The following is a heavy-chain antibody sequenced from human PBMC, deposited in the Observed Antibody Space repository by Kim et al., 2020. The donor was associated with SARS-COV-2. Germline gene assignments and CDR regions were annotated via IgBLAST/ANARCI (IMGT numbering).Heavy chain of an antibody. D-gene: IGHD6-13*01. CDR3: ARGSYSSSWSFDY. V-gene: IGHV1-69*02. CDR2: IIPILGIA. J-gene: IGHJ4*02. Sequence: SVKVSCKASGGTFSSYTISWVRQAPGQGLEWMGRIIPILGIANYAQKFQGRVTITADKSTSTAYMELSSLRSEDTAVYYCARGSYSSSWSFDYWGQGTLVTVSS. CDR1: GGTFSSYT.